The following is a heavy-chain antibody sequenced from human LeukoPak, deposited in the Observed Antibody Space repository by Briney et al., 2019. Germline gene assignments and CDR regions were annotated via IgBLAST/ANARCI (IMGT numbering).Heavy chain of an antibody. Sequence: SETLSLTCTVSGGSISSSSYYWGWIRQPPGKGLEWIGSIYYSGSTYYNPSLKSRVTISVDTSKNQFSLKLSSVTAADTAVYYCARAGERWEPSEINAFDIWGQGTMVTVSS. J-gene: IGHJ3*02. D-gene: IGHD1-26*01. CDR3: ARAGERWEPSEINAFDI. CDR1: GGSISSSSYY. V-gene: IGHV4-39*07. CDR2: IYYSGST.